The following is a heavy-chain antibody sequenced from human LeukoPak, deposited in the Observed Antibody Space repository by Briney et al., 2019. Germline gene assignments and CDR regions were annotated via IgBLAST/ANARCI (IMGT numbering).Heavy chain of an antibody. CDR3: AREDSGSYDPGSFDI. J-gene: IGHJ3*02. CDR2: ISVTSSYI. D-gene: IGHD1-26*01. V-gene: IGHV3-21*01. CDR1: GFTFSNYR. Sequence: GGSLRLSCAASGFTFSNYRMNWVRQAPGKGLEWVSSISVTSSYIYYADSVKGRFTISRDNANSSLSLQMHSLRAEDMSVYYCAREDSGSYDPGSFDIWGQGTLVTVSS.